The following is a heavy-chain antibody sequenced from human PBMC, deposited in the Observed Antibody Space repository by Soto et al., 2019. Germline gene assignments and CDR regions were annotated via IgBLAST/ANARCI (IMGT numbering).Heavy chain of an antibody. D-gene: IGHD2-21*02. V-gene: IGHV1-3*01. Sequence: GASVKVSWKASWYTCTSYAMHCIRQAPGQRLEWMGWINAGNGNTKYSQKFQGRVTITRDTSASTAYMELSSLRSEDTAVYYCARSIVVVTALDYWGQGTLVTVSS. CDR2: INAGNGNT. J-gene: IGHJ4*02. CDR3: ARSIVVVTALDY. CDR1: WYTCTSYA.